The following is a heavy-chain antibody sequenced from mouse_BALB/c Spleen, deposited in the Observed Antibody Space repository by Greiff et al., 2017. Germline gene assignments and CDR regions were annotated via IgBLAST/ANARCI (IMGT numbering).Heavy chain of an antibody. CDR3: ARRGTTAPFAY. V-gene: IGHV5-12-1*01. J-gene: IGHJ3*01. CDR1: GFAFSSYD. CDR2: ISSGGGST. Sequence: DVMLVESGGGLVKPGGSLKLSCAASGFAFSSYDMSWVRQTPEKRLEWVAYISSGGGSTYYPDTVKGRFTISRDNAKNTLYLQMSSLKSEDTAMYYCARRGTTAPFAYWGQGTLVTVSA. D-gene: IGHD1-2*01.